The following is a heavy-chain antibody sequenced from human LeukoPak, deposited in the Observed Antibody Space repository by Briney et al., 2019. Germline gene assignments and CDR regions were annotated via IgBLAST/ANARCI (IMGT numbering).Heavy chain of an antibody. V-gene: IGHV3-66*01. D-gene: IGHD3-22*01. CDR2: IYSGGST. CDR3: ARGNSYDSSGYPEYFQN. J-gene: IGHJ1*01. CDR1: GFTFSSYS. Sequence: GGSLRLSCAASGFTFSSYSMNWVRQAPGKGLEWVSVIYSGGSTSYADSVRGRFTISRDNSRNTVSLQMNTLRAEDTAVYYCARGNSYDSSGYPEYFQNWGQGTLVTVSS.